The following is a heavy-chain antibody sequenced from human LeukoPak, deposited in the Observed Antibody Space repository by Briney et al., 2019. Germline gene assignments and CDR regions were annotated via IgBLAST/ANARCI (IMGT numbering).Heavy chain of an antibody. CDR2: INSDGSST. Sequence: GGSLRLSCAASGFTFSSYWMHWVRQAPGKGLVWVSRINSDGSSTSYADSVKGRFTISRDNAKNTLYLQMNSLRAEDTAVYYCAREAIQLWPRGYYDSSGYSDYWGQGTLVTVSS. CDR3: AREAIQLWPRGYYDSSGYSDY. D-gene: IGHD3-22*01. V-gene: IGHV3-74*01. CDR1: GFTFSSYW. J-gene: IGHJ4*02.